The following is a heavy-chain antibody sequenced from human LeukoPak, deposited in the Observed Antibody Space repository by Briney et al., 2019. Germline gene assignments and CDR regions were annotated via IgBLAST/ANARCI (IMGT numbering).Heavy chain of an antibody. V-gene: IGHV3-23*01. CDR3: AKTQGYYDA. J-gene: IGHJ5*02. CDR1: GFTFSSYA. D-gene: IGHD2-15*01. CDR2: IYGDDDKT. Sequence: GGSLRLSCAASGFTFSSYAMSWVRQAPGKGLEMVSGIYGDDDKTVYGDAVKGRFTISRDNSKNTLFLQMNSLRADDTAVYYCAKTQGYYDAWGQGALVTVSS.